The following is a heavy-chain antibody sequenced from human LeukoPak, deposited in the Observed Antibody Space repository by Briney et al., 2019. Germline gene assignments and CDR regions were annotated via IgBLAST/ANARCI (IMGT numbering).Heavy chain of an antibody. D-gene: IGHD3-10*01. Sequence: GGSLRLSCAASGFTFSSYEMNWVRQAPGKGLEWVSYISSGGSTIYYADSVKGRFTISRDNAKNTLYLQMNSLRAEDTAVYYCARRHYGPGITRGLYYYYGMDVWGQGTTVTVSS. CDR2: ISSGGSTI. V-gene: IGHV3-48*03. CDR3: ARRHYGPGITRGLYYYYGMDV. CDR1: GFTFSSYE. J-gene: IGHJ6*02.